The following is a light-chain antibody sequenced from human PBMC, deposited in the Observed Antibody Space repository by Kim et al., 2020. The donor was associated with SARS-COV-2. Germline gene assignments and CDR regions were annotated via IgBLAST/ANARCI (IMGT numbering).Light chain of an antibody. V-gene: IGKV1-5*01. CDR2: AVS. CDR3: QQHNSYPLT. J-gene: IGKJ4*01. Sequence: DIQMTQSPSSLSASVGDRVTITCRASQGISRWLAWYQQKAGKAPKPMIYAVSSLESGVPSKFSGSGSGTEFTLTISSLQPDDFATYYCQQHNSYPLTFGGGTKVDIK. CDR1: QGISRW.